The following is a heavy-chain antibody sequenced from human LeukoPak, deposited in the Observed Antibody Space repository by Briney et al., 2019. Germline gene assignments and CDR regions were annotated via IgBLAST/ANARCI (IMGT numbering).Heavy chain of an antibody. V-gene: IGHV4-59*01. D-gene: IGHD3-22*01. CDR3: ARSLGGYYDSSGSDAFDI. CDR1: GGSFSGYY. J-gene: IGHJ3*02. CDR2: IYYSGST. Sequence: PSETLSLTCAVYGGSFSGYYWSWIRQPPGKGLEWIGYIYYSGSTNYNPSLKSRVTISVDTSKNQFSLKLSSVTAADTAVYYCARSLGGYYDSSGSDAFDIWGQGTMVTVSS.